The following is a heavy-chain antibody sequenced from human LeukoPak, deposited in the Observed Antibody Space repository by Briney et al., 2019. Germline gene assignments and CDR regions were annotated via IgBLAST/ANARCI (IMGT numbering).Heavy chain of an antibody. CDR2: INPNSGGT. Sequence: GXEWXXWINPNSGGTNYAQKFQGRVTMTRDPSISTAYMELSRLRSDDTAVYYCAGVCSGGSCYSVGAFDIWGQGTMVTVSS. V-gene: IGHV1-2*02. J-gene: IGHJ3*02. D-gene: IGHD2-15*01. CDR3: AGVCSGGSCYSVGAFDI.